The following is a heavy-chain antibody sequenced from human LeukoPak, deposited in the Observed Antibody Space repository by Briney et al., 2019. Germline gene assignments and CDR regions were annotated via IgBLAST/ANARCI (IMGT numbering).Heavy chain of an antibody. J-gene: IGHJ4*02. Sequence: ASVKVSCKASGYTLSGYYIHWVRQAPGQGLEWMGSINPNSGGTNYAQKFQGRVTMTRATSISTAYMELSRLRSDDTAVYYCATVGFRDNFDYWGQGTLVTVSS. V-gene: IGHV1-2*02. CDR3: ATVGFRDNFDY. D-gene: IGHD3-10*01. CDR2: INPNSGGT. CDR1: GYTLSGYY.